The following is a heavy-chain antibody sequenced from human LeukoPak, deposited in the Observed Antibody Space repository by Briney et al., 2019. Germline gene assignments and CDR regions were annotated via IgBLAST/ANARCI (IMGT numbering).Heavy chain of an antibody. V-gene: IGHV3-23*01. CDR3: ARDATTEPGTVYMDV. Sequence: GGSLRLSCAASGFTFSSYAMSWVRQAPGKGLEWVSAISGSGGSAYYADSVKGRFTISRDNAKNSLYLQMNSLRAEDTALYFCARDATTEPGTVYMDVWGKGTTVTISS. J-gene: IGHJ6*03. CDR1: GFTFSSYA. D-gene: IGHD6-13*01. CDR2: ISGSGGSA.